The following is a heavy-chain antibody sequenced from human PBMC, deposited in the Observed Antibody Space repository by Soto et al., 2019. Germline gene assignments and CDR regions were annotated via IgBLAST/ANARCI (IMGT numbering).Heavy chain of an antibody. Sequence: ASVKVSCKASGYTFTSYAMHWVRQAPGQRLEWMGWINAGNGNTKYSQKFQGRVTITRDTSAGTAYMELGSLRSEDTAVYYCARDYGPKVSSGDHYFDYWGQGTLVTVSS. J-gene: IGHJ4*02. V-gene: IGHV1-3*01. CDR2: INAGNGNT. CDR3: ARDYGPKVSSGDHYFDY. CDR1: GYTFTSYA. D-gene: IGHD6-19*01.